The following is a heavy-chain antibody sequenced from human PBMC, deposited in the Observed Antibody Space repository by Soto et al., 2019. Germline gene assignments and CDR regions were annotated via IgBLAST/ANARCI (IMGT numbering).Heavy chain of an antibody. CDR2: IYYSGST. CDR3: AREGGDGYNWPRHWYFDL. J-gene: IGHJ2*01. CDR1: GGSVSSGSYY. D-gene: IGHD5-12*01. Sequence: QVQLQESGPGLVKPSETLSLTCTVSGGSVSSGSYYWSWIRQPPGKGLEWIGYIYYSGSTNYHPSLKSRVTISVDTSKNQFSLKLSSVTAADTAVYYCAREGGDGYNWPRHWYFDLWGRGTLVTVSS. V-gene: IGHV4-61*01.